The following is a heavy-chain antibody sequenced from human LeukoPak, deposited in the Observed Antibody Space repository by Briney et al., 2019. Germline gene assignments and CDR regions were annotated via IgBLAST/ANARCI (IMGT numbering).Heavy chain of an antibody. CDR2: IHYSGPT. V-gene: IGHV4-59*01. Sequence: PSETLSLTCTVSGTSITSFYWSWIRQPPGKGLEWIGCIHYSGPTNYNPSLKSRVTISVDTSKNQFSLKLSSVTAADTAIYYCARGGYYGSGNDFRFDPWGQGTLVTVSS. D-gene: IGHD3-10*01. CDR3: ARGGYYGSGNDFRFDP. J-gene: IGHJ5*02. CDR1: GTSITSFY.